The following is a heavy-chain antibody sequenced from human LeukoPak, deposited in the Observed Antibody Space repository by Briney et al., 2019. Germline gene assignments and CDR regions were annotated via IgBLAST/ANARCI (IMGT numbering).Heavy chain of an antibody. CDR1: GGSISSGTYY. D-gene: IGHD4-23*01. V-gene: IGHV4-39*07. CDR2: IYYSGTT. CDR3: ARVGVDYSGNIIKYFFDY. J-gene: IGHJ4*02. Sequence: SETLSLTCTVSGGSISSGTYYWAWVRQPPGKGLEWIASIYYSGTTYYNPSLKSRVTISIDTSMNQFSLKLSPVTAADTAVYYCARVGVDYSGNIIKYFFDYWGQGTLVTVSS.